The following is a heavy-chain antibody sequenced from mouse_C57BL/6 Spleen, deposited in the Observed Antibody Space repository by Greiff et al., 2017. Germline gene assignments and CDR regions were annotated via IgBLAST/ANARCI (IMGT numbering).Heavy chain of an antibody. D-gene: IGHD1-1*01. J-gene: IGHJ1*03. CDR3: ASGSRGYFDV. CDR1: GYTFTDYN. CDR2: INPNNGGT. V-gene: IGHV1-18*01. Sequence: EVQVVESGPELVKPGASVKIPCKASGYTFTDYNMDWVKQSHGKSLEWIGDINPNNGGTIYNQKFKGKATLTVDKSSSTAYMELRSLTSEDTAVYYCASGSRGYFDVWGTGTTVTVSS.